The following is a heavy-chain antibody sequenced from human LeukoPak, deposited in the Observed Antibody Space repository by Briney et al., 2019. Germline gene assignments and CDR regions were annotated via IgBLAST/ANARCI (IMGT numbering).Heavy chain of an antibody. Sequence: GGSPRLSCAASGFTFSSYWMSWVRQAPGKGLEWVANIKQDGSEKYYVDSVKGRFTISRDNAKNSLYLQMNSLRAEDTAVYYCARDVRDCSSTSCYSDAFDIWGQGTMVTVSS. D-gene: IGHD2-2*02. V-gene: IGHV3-7*01. CDR2: IKQDGSEK. CDR3: ARDVRDCSSTSCYSDAFDI. J-gene: IGHJ3*02. CDR1: GFTFSSYW.